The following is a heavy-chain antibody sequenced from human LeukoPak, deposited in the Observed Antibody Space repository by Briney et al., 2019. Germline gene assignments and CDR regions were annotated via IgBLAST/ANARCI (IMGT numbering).Heavy chain of an antibody. CDR1: GGSISSYY. Sequence: SETLSLTCTVSGGSISSYYWSWIRQPAGTALEWIGRIYTSGTITYSPSLKSRVTMSVDTSKNQFSLKLSSVTAADTAVYYCARDSGTTGEVKFDPWGQGTLVTVSS. J-gene: IGHJ5*02. CDR2: IYTSGTI. D-gene: IGHD3-10*01. V-gene: IGHV4-4*07. CDR3: ARDSGTTGEVKFDP.